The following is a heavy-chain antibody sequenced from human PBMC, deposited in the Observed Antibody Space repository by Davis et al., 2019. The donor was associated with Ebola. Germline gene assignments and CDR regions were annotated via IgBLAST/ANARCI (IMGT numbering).Heavy chain of an antibody. CDR2: ISYDGSNK. V-gene: IGHV3-30*03. J-gene: IGHJ6*02. CDR1: GFTFSSYW. D-gene: IGHD2-15*01. Sequence: GESLKISCAASGFTFSSYWMSWVRQAPGKGLEWVAVISYDGSNKYYADSVKGRFTISRDNSQNTLSLQMNSLRAEDTAVYYCAREMGGVVVAATAVFRSGTYYYYGMDVWGQGTTVTVSS. CDR3: AREMGGVVVAATAVFRSGTYYYYGMDV.